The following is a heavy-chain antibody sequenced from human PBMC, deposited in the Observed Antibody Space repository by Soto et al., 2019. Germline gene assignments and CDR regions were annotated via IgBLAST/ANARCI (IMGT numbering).Heavy chain of an antibody. Sequence: PEGSLRRSCAVSGIRFRDYWMSWVRQAPGKGLEWVANIKQDESDKYYVDSVKGRFTISRDNAKNALYLQMNSLRVEDTAVYYCAAYCYTMTCTHFHGYSWGQGTQVT. V-gene: IGHV3-7*03. CDR3: AAYCYTMTCTHFHGYS. D-gene: IGHD3-16*02. CDR1: GIRFRDYW. CDR2: IKQDESDK. J-gene: IGHJ5*02.